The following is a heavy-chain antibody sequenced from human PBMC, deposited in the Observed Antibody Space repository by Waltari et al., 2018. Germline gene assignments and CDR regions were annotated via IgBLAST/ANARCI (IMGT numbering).Heavy chain of an antibody. Sequence: QVQLVQSGAEVKKPGASVKVSCKASGYTFTSYYMHWVRQAPGQGLEWMGIINPSGGSTSYAQKFQGRVTMTRDTSTSTVYMELSSLRSEDTAVYYCARDWAHRCSGGSCYSAAYFDLWGRGTLVTVSS. CDR2: INPSGGST. V-gene: IGHV1-46*01. D-gene: IGHD2-15*01. CDR3: ARDWAHRCSGGSCYSAAYFDL. CDR1: GYTFTSYY. J-gene: IGHJ2*01.